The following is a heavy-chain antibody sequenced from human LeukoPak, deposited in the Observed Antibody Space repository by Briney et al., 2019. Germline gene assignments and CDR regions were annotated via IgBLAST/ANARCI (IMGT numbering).Heavy chain of an antibody. J-gene: IGHJ4*02. CDR3: ARASAVLMVYARHYFDY. CDR1: GDSVSSNSAA. CDR2: TYYRSKWYN. Sequence: SQTLSLTCAISGDSVSSNSAAWNWIRQSPSRGLEWLGRTYYRSKWYNDYAVSVKSRITINPDTSKNQFSLKLSSVTAADTAVYYCARASAVLMVYARHYFDYWGQGTLVTVSS. D-gene: IGHD2-8*01. V-gene: IGHV6-1*01.